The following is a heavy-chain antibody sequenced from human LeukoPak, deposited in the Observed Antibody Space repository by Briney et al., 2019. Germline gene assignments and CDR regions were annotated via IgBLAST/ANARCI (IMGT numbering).Heavy chain of an antibody. CDR3: VKLEAVVMVRGVGFDY. J-gene: IGHJ4*02. CDR1: GFTFSSYA. V-gene: IGHV3-23*01. D-gene: IGHD3-10*01. CDR2: ISGSGGST. Sequence: GGSLRLSCAASGFTFSSYAMSWVRQAPGKGLEWVSAISGSGGSTYYAGSAKGRFTISRDNSKNTLYLQMNSLRAGDTAVYYCVKLEAVVMVRGVGFDYWGQGTLVTVSS.